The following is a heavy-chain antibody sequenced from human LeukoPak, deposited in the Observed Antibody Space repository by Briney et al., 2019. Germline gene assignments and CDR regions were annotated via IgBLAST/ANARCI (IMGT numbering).Heavy chain of an antibody. CDR3: ARVGPGVWFGELWSFDY. V-gene: IGHV4-59*01. CDR1: AGSISSYY. J-gene: IGHJ4*02. CDR2: IYYSGSN. D-gene: IGHD3-10*01. Sequence: PSETMSLTCTVSAGSISSYYWSWSRQPPGKGLEWIGYIYYSGSNNYNPSLKSRVTISVDTSKNQFSLKLSSVTAADTAVYYCARVGPGVWFGELWSFDYWGQGTLVTVSS.